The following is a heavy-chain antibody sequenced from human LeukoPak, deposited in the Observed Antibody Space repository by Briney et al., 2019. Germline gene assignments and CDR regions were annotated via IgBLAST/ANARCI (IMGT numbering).Heavy chain of an antibody. CDR2: ISAYNGNT. CDR1: GYTFTSYG. V-gene: IGHV1-18*01. D-gene: IGHD1-26*01. J-gene: IGHJ4*02. Sequence: ASVKVSCKASGYTFTSYGISWVRQAPGQGLEWMGWISAYNGNTNYAQKLQGRVTMTTDTSTSTAYMELRSLRSDDTAVYYCAGDGYEWELPRQIDYWGQGTLVTVSS. CDR3: AGDGYEWELPRQIDY.